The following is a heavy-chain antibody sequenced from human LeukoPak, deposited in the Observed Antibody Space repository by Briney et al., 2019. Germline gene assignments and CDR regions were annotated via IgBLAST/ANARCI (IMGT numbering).Heavy chain of an antibody. J-gene: IGHJ6*02. CDR1: GFTFSSYA. CDR3: AKEQYSSGWPYYYYYGMDV. D-gene: IGHD6-19*01. Sequence: GGSLRLSCAASGFTFSSYAMSWFRQAPGKGLEWVSAISGSGGSTYYADSVKGRFTISRDNSKNTLYLQMNSLRAEDTAVYYCAKEQYSSGWPYYYYYGMDVWGQGTLVTVSS. CDR2: ISGSGGST. V-gene: IGHV3-23*01.